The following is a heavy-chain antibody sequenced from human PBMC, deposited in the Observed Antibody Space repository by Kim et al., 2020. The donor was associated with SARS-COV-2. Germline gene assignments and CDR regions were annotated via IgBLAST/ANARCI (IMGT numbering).Heavy chain of an antibody. V-gene: IGHV3-30*01. D-gene: IGHD2-2*01. J-gene: IGHJ4*02. CDR3: ARGGGGYQTPYVY. Sequence: YADSGKGRFTISRDNSKNTLYLQMNSLRAEDTAVYYCARGGGGYQTPYVYWGQGTLVTVSS.